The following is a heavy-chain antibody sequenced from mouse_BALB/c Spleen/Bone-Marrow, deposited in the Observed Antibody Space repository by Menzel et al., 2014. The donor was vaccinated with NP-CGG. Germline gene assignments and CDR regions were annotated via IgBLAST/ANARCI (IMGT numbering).Heavy chain of an antibody. J-gene: IGHJ3*01. D-gene: IGHD2-14*01. CDR2: INPYNGGT. CDR1: GYSFTVYT. V-gene: IGHV1-18*01. Sequence: EVQLVESGPELVKPGASMKISCKASGYSFTVYTMNWVRQSHGKNLEWIGLINPYNGGTIYNQKFKGKATLTVDKSSSTAYMELLSLTSEDSAVYYCARPGRYAGAWFAYWGQGTLVTVSA. CDR3: ARPGRYAGAWFAY.